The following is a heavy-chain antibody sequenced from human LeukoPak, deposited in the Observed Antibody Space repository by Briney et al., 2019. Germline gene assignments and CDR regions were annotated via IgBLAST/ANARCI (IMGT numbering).Heavy chain of an antibody. Sequence: GGSLRLSCAASGLTFSSYAMHWVRQAPGKGLEYVSAISSNGGSTYYANSVKGRFTISRDNSKNTLYLQMGSLRAEDMAVYYCAREWATVTTYRGTYYFDYWGQGTLVTVSS. CDR1: GLTFSSYA. J-gene: IGHJ4*02. CDR3: AREWATVTTYRGTYYFDY. CDR2: ISSNGGST. D-gene: IGHD4-17*01. V-gene: IGHV3-64*01.